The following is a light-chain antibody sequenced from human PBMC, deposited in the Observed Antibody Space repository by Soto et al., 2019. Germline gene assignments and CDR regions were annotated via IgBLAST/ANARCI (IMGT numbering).Light chain of an antibody. CDR3: QVWDSSSDHYV. CDR1: DIASKS. Sequence: SYELTQPPSVSVAPGQTARISCGGNDIASKSVHWSQQKPGQAPVLVVYDDNDRPSGIPERLSGSNSGDTATLTISRVEAGDEADYYCQVWDSSSDHYVFGSGTKATFL. V-gene: IGLV3-21*02. J-gene: IGLJ1*01. CDR2: DDN.